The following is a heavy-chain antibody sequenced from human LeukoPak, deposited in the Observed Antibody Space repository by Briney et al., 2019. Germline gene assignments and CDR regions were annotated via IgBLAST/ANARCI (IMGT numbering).Heavy chain of an antibody. Sequence: ASVKVSCKASGYTFTSYAMHRVRQAPGQRLEWMGWINAGNGNTKYSQEFQGRVTITRDTSASTAYMELSSLRSEDMAVYYCARDQGGYYDSSPPDYWGQGTLVTVSS. CDR2: INAGNGNT. J-gene: IGHJ4*02. CDR3: ARDQGGYYDSSPPDY. CDR1: GYTFTSYA. V-gene: IGHV1-3*03. D-gene: IGHD3-22*01.